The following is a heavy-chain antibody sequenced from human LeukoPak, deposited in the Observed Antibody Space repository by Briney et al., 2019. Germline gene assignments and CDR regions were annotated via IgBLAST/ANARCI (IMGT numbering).Heavy chain of an antibody. CDR3: ARDSESSYYDILTGYCPLDY. V-gene: IGHV3-33*01. D-gene: IGHD3-9*01. J-gene: IGHJ4*02. CDR2: IWYDGSNK. CDR1: GFTFSSYG. Sequence: GALRLSCAASGFTFSSYGMHWVRQAPGKGLEWVAVIWYDGSNKYYADSVKGRFTISRDNSKNTLYLQMNSLRAEDTAVYYCARDSESSYYDILTGYCPLDYWGQGTLVTVSS.